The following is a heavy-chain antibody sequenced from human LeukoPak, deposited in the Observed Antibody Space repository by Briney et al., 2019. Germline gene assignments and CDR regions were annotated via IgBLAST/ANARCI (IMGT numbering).Heavy chain of an antibody. CDR3: ARLTTVTGLDY. D-gene: IGHD4-11*01. CDR1: GGSFSGYY. Sequence: SETLSLTCAVYGGSFSGYYWSWIRQPPGKGLEWIGYIYYSGSTNYNPSLKSRVTISVDTSKNQFSLKLSSVTAADTAVYYCARLTTVTGLDYWGQGTLVTVSS. J-gene: IGHJ4*02. V-gene: IGHV4-59*08. CDR2: IYYSGST.